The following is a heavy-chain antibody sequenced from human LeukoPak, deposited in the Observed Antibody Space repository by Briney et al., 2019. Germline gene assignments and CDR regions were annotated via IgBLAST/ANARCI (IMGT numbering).Heavy chain of an antibody. V-gene: IGHV1-2*02. J-gene: IGHJ5*02. CDR3: ARSDAYYDFWSGYYTGWFDP. D-gene: IGHD3-3*01. CDR1: GYTFTSYG. CDR2: INPNSGGT. Sequence: ASVKVSCKASGYTFTSYGISWVRQAPGQGLEWMGWINPNSGGTNYAQKFQGRATMTRDTSISTAYMELSRLRSDDTAVYYCARSDAYYDFWSGYYTGWFDPWGQGTLVTVSS.